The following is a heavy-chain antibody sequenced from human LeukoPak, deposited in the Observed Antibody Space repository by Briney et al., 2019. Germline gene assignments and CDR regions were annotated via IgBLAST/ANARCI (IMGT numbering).Heavy chain of an antibody. CDR1: GGSISSYY. V-gene: IGHV4-59*01. Sequence: PSETLSLTCTVSGGSISSYYWSWIRQPPGKGLEWIGYIYYSGSTNYNPSLKSRVTISVDTSKNQFSLKLSSVTAADTAVYYCARAGENRYDYYYYMDVWGKGTTVTVSS. CDR3: ARAGENRYDYYYYMDV. J-gene: IGHJ6*03. CDR2: IYYSGST. D-gene: IGHD3-10*01.